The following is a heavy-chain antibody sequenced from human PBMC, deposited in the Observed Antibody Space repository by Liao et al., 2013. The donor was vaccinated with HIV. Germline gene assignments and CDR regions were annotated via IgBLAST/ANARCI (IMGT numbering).Heavy chain of an antibody. CDR3: AREELLVVVPVAIPGSADD. D-gene: IGHD2-2*01. Sequence: HLQLQASGPGLVKPSETLSLTCSVFGDSVSGGTYYWGWIRQSPGKGLEGLASIHHSGITYYNPPVKSRVTISVDTSKNQFSLKLSSVTAADTAVYYCAREELLVVVPVAIPGSADDWGQGTLVTVSS. V-gene: IGHV4-39*07. CDR1: GDSVSGGTYY. J-gene: IGHJ4*02. CDR2: IHHSGIT.